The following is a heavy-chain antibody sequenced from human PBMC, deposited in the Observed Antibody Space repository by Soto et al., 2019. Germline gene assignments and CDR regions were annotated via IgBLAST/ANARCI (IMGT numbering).Heavy chain of an antibody. CDR2: IIPILGIA. Sequence: GASVKVSCKASGGTFSSYTISWVRQAPGQGLEWMGRIIPILGIANYAQKFQGRVTITRDTSASTAYMELSSLKSEDTAVYYCARLFPMVRGVVIGLTLDVWGQGTMVTVSS. CDR3: ARLFPMVRGVVIGLTLDV. V-gene: IGHV1-69*02. CDR1: GGTFSSYT. J-gene: IGHJ3*01. D-gene: IGHD3-10*01.